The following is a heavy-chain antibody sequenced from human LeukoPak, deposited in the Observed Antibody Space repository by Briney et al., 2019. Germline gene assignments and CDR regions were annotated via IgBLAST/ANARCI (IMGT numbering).Heavy chain of an antibody. Sequence: PGGSLRLSCADSGCTFSSYAMNWVRQAPGKGLEWVSAISGSGGSTYYADSVKGRFTISRDNSKNTLYLQMNSLRAEDSAVYYCAKVAAAGSTLDNFDYWGQGTLVTVSS. CDR1: GCTFSSYA. CDR2: ISGSGGST. V-gene: IGHV3-23*01. D-gene: IGHD6-13*01. J-gene: IGHJ4*02. CDR3: AKVAAAGSTLDNFDY.